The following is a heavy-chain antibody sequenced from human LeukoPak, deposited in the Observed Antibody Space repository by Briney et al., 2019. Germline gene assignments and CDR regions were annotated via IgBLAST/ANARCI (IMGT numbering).Heavy chain of an antibody. J-gene: IGHJ5*02. CDR2: IYYSGST. Sequence: SETLSLTCTVSGGSISSYYWSWIRQPPGKGLEWIGSIYYSGSTDYNPSLKSRVTISVDTSKNQFSLTLSSVTAADTAVYYCARSPSSSWYVWFDPWGQGTLVTVSS. D-gene: IGHD6-13*01. CDR3: ARSPSSSWYVWFDP. V-gene: IGHV4-59*08. CDR1: GGSISSYY.